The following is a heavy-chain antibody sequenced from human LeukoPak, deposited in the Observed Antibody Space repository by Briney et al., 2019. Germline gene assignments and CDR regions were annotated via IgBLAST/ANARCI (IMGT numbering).Heavy chain of an antibody. Sequence: SETLSLTCIVSGGSISSHYWSWVRQPPGEGLEWIGFIYYTGTTNYNPSLKGRVIISVDTSKSQFSLNLRCVTAADTAVYYCARGPGDSNWFDPWGQGTLVTVSS. D-gene: IGHD2-21*01. CDR2: IYYTGTT. J-gene: IGHJ5*02. CDR1: GGSISSHY. CDR3: ARGPGDSNWFDP. V-gene: IGHV4-59*11.